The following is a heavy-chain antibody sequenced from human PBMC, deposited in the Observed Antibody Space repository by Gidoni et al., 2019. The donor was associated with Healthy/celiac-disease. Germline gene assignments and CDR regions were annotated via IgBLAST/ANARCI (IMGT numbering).Heavy chain of an antibody. V-gene: IGHV1-58*01. D-gene: IGHD4-17*01. Sequence: QMQLVQSGPEVKKPGTSVKVSCKASGFTFPSSAVQWVRQARGQRLEWIGWIVVGSGNTNYAQKFQERVTITRDMSTSTAYMELSSLRSEDTAVYYCAASTVTTGIYYYYYGMDVWGQGTTVTVSS. CDR1: GFTFPSSA. J-gene: IGHJ6*02. CDR3: AASTVTTGIYYYYYGMDV. CDR2: IVVGSGNT.